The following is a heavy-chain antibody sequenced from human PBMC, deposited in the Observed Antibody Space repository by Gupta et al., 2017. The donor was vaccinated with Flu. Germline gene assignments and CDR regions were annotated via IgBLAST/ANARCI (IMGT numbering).Heavy chain of an antibody. CDR2: VSSDGSKK. CDR1: GFPFSNYG. D-gene: IGHD5-18*01. J-gene: IGHJ5*01. V-gene: IGHV3-30*18. CDR3: AKGGGKVDTPFDS. Sequence: QLQLVESGGGVVQPERSLRLSCSASGFPFSNYGMHWVRQAPGTGLELVALVSSDGSKKYYADSVKGRFTISRDKSRNTVFLQVDSLRVEATAVYYCAKGGGKVDTPFDSWGQGTLVTVSS.